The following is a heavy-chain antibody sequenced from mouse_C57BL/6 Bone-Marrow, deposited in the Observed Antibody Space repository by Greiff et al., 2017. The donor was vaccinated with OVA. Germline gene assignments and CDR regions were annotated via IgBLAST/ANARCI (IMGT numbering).Heavy chain of an antibody. CDR3: ARKGAPYYYAMDY. J-gene: IGHJ4*01. Sequence: QVQLKQPGAELVRPGSSVKLSCKASGYTFTSYWMHWVKQRPIQGLEWIGNIDPSDSETHYNQKFKDKATLTVDKSSSTAYMQLSSLTSEDSAVYYCARKGAPYYYAMDYWGQGTSGTVSS. V-gene: IGHV1-52*01. CDR2: IDPSDSET. CDR1: GYTFTSYW.